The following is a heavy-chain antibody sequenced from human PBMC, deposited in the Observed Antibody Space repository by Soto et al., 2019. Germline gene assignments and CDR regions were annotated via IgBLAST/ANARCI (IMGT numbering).Heavy chain of an antibody. CDR1: GFTFSSYW. CDR2: IKQDGSEK. J-gene: IGHJ2*01. V-gene: IGHV3-7*05. Sequence: EVQLVESGGGLVQPGGSLRLSCAASGFTFSSYWMSWVRQAPGKGLEWVANIKQDGSEKYYVDSVKGRFTISRDNAKNSLYLQMNSLRAEDTAVYYCARDLVYCSGGSCYPYWYFDLWGRGTLVTVSS. CDR3: ARDLVYCSGGSCYPYWYFDL. D-gene: IGHD2-15*01.